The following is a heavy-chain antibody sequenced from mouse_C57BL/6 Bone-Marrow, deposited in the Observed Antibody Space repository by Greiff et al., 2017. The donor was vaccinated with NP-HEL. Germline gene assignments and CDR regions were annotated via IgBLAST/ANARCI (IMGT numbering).Heavy chain of an antibody. D-gene: IGHD2-4*01. J-gene: IGHJ4*01. CDR1: GFSLTSYG. CDR2: IWRGGST. CDR3: ARKGYYDYDGGNAMDY. V-gene: IGHV2-2*01. Sequence: VKLVESGPGLVQPSQSLSITCTVSGFSLTSYGVHWVRQSPGKGLEWLGVIWRGGSTDYNAAFISRLSISKDNSKSQVFFKMNSLQADDTAIYYCARKGYYDYDGGNAMDYWGQGTSVTVSS.